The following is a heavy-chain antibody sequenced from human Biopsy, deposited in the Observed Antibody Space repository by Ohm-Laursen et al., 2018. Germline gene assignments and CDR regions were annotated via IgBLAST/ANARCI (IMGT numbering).Heavy chain of an antibody. CDR1: GFIFSSYA. D-gene: IGHD3-22*01. CDR3: AKIAFDSSGANTMRDY. CDR2: ISYDGSKK. Sequence: LSLTCAASGFIFSSYAMHWVRQAPGKGLQWVAFISYDGSKKDYGDSVKGRFTISRDNSKNTLYLQMNNLRAEDTAVYYCAKIAFDSSGANTMRDYWGQGTLVTVFS. J-gene: IGHJ4*02. V-gene: IGHV3-30*18.